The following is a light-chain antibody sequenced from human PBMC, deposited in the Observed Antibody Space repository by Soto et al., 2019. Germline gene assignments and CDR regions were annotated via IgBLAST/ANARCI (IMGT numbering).Light chain of an antibody. CDR3: QQSYSTPRT. V-gene: IGKV1-39*01. Sequence: DIQMTQSPSSLSASVGDRVTITCQASQTIDTYLNWYQQKPGKAPKLLIYAASSLQGGVPSRFSGSGSGTDFTLTISSLQPEDFATYYCQQSYSTPRTFGQGTKVEIK. CDR1: QTIDTY. CDR2: AAS. J-gene: IGKJ1*01.